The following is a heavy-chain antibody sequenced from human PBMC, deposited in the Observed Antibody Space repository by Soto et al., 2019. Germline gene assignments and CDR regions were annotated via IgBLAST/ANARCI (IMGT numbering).Heavy chain of an antibody. Sequence: QVQLVQSGAEVKKPGASVKVSCKASGYTFTSYGINWVRQAPGQGLEWMGWISAYNGNTNYAQKLQGRVTMTTDTSTSRAYRERSSLRSDDTAVYYCARGEQPVYSCGMDVWGQGTTVTVSS. J-gene: IGHJ6*02. CDR2: ISAYNGNT. CDR1: GYTFTSYG. V-gene: IGHV1-18*04. CDR3: ARGEQPVYSCGMDV. D-gene: IGHD6-13*01.